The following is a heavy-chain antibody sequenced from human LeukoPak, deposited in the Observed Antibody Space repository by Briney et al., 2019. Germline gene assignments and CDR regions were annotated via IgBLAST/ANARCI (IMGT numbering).Heavy chain of an antibody. CDR3: AREGIAVAGNWFDP. Sequence: GGSLRLSCAASGFTFSDYYMRWIRQAPGKGLEWVSYISSSGSTIYYADSVKGRFAISRDNAKNSLYLQMNSLRAEDTAVYYCAREGIAVAGNWFDPWGQGTLVTVSS. V-gene: IGHV3-11*04. CDR2: ISSSGSTI. CDR1: GFTFSDYY. J-gene: IGHJ5*02. D-gene: IGHD6-19*01.